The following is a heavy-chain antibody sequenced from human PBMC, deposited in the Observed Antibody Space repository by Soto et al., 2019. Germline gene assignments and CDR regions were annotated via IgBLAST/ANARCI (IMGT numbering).Heavy chain of an antibody. D-gene: IGHD3-10*01. CDR3: ARESYGSGSYDGMDV. J-gene: IGHJ6*02. Sequence: SQTLSLTCVISGDSVSSNNAAGNWIRQSPSRGLEWLGRTYYRSKWYNDYAVSVKSRIDINPDTSKNQFSLQLNSVSPEDTAMYYCARESYGSGSYDGMDVWGQGTTVTVSS. V-gene: IGHV6-1*01. CDR1: GDSVSSNNAA. CDR2: TYYRSKWYN.